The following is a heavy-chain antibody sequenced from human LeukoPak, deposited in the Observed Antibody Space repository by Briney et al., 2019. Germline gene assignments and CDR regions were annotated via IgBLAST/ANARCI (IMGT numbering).Heavy chain of an antibody. Sequence: PGGSLRLSCAASGFTFSSYGMHWVRQAPGKGLEWVAVISYDGSNKYYADSVKGRFTISRDNSKNTLYLQMNSLRAEDTAVYYCAKVLPPIVVVPAAIGYWGQGTLVTVSS. V-gene: IGHV3-30*18. J-gene: IGHJ4*02. CDR2: ISYDGSNK. CDR1: GFTFSSYG. D-gene: IGHD2-2*01. CDR3: AKVLPPIVVVPAAIGY.